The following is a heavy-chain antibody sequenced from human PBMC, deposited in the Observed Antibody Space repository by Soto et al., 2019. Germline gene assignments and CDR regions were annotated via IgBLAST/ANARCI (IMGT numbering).Heavy chain of an antibody. D-gene: IGHD4-17*01. CDR3: AREVPMTTLYNWFDP. CDR1: GGSISSGVYY. J-gene: IGHJ5*02. Sequence: SETLSLTCTVSGGSISSGVYYWSWIRQHPGKGLEWIGYIYYSGSTYYNPSLKSRVTISVDTSKNQFSLKLSSVTAADTAVYYCAREVPMTTLYNWFDPWGQGTLVTVSS. CDR2: IYYSGST. V-gene: IGHV4-31*03.